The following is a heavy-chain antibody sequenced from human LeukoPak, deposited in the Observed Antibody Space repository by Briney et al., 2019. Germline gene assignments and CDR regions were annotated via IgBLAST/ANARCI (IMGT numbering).Heavy chain of an antibody. Sequence: PGGSLRLSCAASGFTFSGSAMHWVRQASGKGLEWVGRIRSKANNHATAYAASVKGRFTVSRDDSKNTAYLQMNSLTTEDTAVYYCTRLNYGDNRIFDYWGQGTLVTVSS. CDR1: GFTFSGSA. D-gene: IGHD4-17*01. CDR2: IRSKANNHAT. J-gene: IGHJ4*02. CDR3: TRLNYGDNRIFDY. V-gene: IGHV3-73*01.